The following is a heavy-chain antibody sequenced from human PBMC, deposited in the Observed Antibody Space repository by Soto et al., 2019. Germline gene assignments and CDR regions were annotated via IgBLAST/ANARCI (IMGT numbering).Heavy chain of an antibody. J-gene: IGHJ5*02. CDR1: GGSISRGAYF. V-gene: IGHV4-31*03. Sequence: SETLSLTCSVSGGSISRGAYFWTWIRQFPGKGLEWIAYISYTGATYYNPSLKSRVTILADTSKNQFSLKLNSATSADTAVYYCARGRVVVPAAVMFNCLDPWGQGALVTVSS. CDR2: ISYTGAT. D-gene: IGHD2-2*01. CDR3: ARGRVVVPAAVMFNCLDP.